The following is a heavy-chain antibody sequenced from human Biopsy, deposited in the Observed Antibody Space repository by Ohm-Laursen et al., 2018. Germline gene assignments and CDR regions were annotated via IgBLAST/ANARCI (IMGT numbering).Heavy chain of an antibody. D-gene: IGHD3-22*01. CDR3: ARDYDTSGYYYVS. CDR1: GGSISSGGSY. CDR2: IFNSANT. Sequence: TLSLTCTVSGGSISSGGSYWSWIRQRPGKGLEWIGYIFNSANTYYNPSLKNLITISGDTSKNQFSLKLNSVTAADMAVYYCARDYDTSGYYYVSWGQGTLVTVSS. V-gene: IGHV4-31*01. J-gene: IGHJ5*02.